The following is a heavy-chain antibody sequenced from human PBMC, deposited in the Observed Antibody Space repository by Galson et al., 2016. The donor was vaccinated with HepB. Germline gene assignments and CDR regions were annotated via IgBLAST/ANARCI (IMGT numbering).Heavy chain of an antibody. D-gene: IGHD3-10*01. CDR2: ISSSSNYI. CDR3: ARAGSGTSKYYYYYGMDV. Sequence: SLRLSCAASGFTFGSNGMNWVRQAPGKGLEWVSSISSSSNYIYYADSVKGRFTISRDNAKNSLYLPMNSLRAEDTAVYFCARAGSGTSKYYYYYGMDVWGQGTTVTVSS. CDR1: GFTFGSNG. J-gene: IGHJ6*02. V-gene: IGHV3-21*01.